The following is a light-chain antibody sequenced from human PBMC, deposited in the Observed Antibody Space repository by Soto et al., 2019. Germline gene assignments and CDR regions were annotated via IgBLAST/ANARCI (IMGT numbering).Light chain of an antibody. CDR2: EVS. J-gene: IGLJ2*01. CDR1: SSDVGGYNY. CDR3: SSYAGSNNFAV. V-gene: IGLV2-8*01. Sequence: QSALTQPPSASGSPGQSVTISCTGTSSDVGGYNYVSWYQQNPGKAPKLMIYEVSKRPSGVPDRFSGSKSGNTASLTVSGLQAEDEADYYRSSYAGSNNFAVFGGGTKLTVL.